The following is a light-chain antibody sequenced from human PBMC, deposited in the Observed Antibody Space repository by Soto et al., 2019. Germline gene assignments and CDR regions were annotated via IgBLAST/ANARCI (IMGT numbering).Light chain of an antibody. J-gene: IGKJ5*01. V-gene: IGKV3-11*01. CDR2: QTS. CDR3: QQRSNWPPIT. CDR1: QYINTR. Sequence: EIVLTQSPATLSSFPRDRFTVSGISSQYINTRLAWYQHRPGQAPRLLIYQTSIRAAGIPARFSASGTGTDFTLTISSLEPEDAALYYCQQRSNWPPITFGQGTRLEIK.